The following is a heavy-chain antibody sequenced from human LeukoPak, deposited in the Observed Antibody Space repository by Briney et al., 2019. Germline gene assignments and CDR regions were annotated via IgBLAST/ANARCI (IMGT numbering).Heavy chain of an antibody. D-gene: IGHD6-13*01. CDR3: ARDSIAAAGANWFDP. J-gene: IGHJ5*02. CDR2: INWNGGST. CDR1: GFTLEDYG. V-gene: IGHV3-20*04. Sequence: TGGSLRLSCAASGFTLEDYGMSWVRQAPGKGLEGVSGINWNGGSTGYADSVKGRFTISRDNAKNSLYLQMNSLRAEDTALYYCARDSIAAAGANWFDPWGQGTLVTVSS.